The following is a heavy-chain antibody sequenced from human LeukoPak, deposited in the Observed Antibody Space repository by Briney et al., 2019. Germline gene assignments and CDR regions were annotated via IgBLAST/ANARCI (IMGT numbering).Heavy chain of an antibody. Sequence: SETLSLTCTVSGGSISSYYWSWIRQPPGKGLEWIGYIYYSGSTNYNPSLKSRVTISVDTSKNQFSLKLSSVTAADTAVYYCARNYYGSGSYYKTLYYYYYMDVWGKGTTVTVSS. D-gene: IGHD3-10*01. J-gene: IGHJ6*03. CDR3: ARNYYGSGSYYKTLYYYYYMDV. CDR1: GGSISSYY. V-gene: IGHV4-59*01. CDR2: IYYSGST.